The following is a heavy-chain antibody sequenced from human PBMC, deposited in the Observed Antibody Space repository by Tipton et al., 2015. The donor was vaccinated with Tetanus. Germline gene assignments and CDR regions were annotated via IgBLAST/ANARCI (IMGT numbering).Heavy chain of an antibody. CDR2: IYIPEGI. V-gene: IGHV4-4*08. J-gene: IGHJ4*02. CDR3: ARIRLNPVPHIDL. Sequence: TLSLTCTVSGDSIYTSYWSWIRQSPGKGLEWIGYIYIPEGIIYNPSLTGRVTISVDTSKSQVSLKLASVTAADTAMYQCARIRLNPVPHIDLWGQGTLVTVSS. CDR1: GDSIYTSY. D-gene: IGHD3-3*02.